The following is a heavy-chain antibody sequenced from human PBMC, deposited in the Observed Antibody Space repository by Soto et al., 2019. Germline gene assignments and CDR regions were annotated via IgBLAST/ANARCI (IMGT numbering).Heavy chain of an antibody. D-gene: IGHD3-10*01. V-gene: IGHV4-30-4*01. CDR1: GGSISSGDYY. CDR2: IYYSGST. Sequence: SETLSLTCTVSGGSISSGDYYWSWIRQPPGKGLEWIGYIYYSGSTYYNPSLKSRVTISVDMSKNQFSLKLSSVTAADTAVYYCARVAGEGQQGDWYFDLWGRGTLVTVSS. CDR3: ARVAGEGQQGDWYFDL. J-gene: IGHJ2*01.